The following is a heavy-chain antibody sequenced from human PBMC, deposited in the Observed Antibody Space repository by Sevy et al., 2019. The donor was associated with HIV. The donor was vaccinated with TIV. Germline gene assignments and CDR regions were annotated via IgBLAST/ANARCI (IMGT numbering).Heavy chain of an antibody. CDR3: AHGLYGDYANWFDP. Sequence: SGPTLVKPTQTLTLTCTFSGFSLSTSGMGVGWIRQPPGKALGWLALLYWDDDKRYSPSLKSRLTITKDTSKNQVVLTMTNMDPVDTGTYYCAHGLYGDYANWFDPWGQGTLVTVSS. V-gene: IGHV2-5*02. D-gene: IGHD4-17*01. J-gene: IGHJ5*02. CDR1: GFSLSTSGMG. CDR2: LYWDDDK.